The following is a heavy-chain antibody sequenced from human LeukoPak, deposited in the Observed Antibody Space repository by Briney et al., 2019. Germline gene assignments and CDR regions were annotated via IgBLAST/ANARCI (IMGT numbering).Heavy chain of an antibody. V-gene: IGHV4-34*01. J-gene: IGHJ4*02. CDR2: INHSGST. Sequence: SETLSLTCAVYGGSFSGYYWSWIRQPPGKGLEWIGEINHSGSTNYNPSLKSRVTISVDTSKNQFSLKLSPVTAADTAVYYCARGRRITMIVVVMPYFDYWGQGTLVTVSS. CDR1: GGSFSGYY. D-gene: IGHD3-22*01. CDR3: ARGRRITMIVVVMPYFDY.